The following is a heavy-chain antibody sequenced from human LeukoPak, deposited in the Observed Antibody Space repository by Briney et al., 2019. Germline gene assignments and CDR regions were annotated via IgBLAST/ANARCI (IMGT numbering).Heavy chain of an antibody. CDR3: ARRDRQLAFGY. D-gene: IGHD6-13*01. J-gene: IGHJ4*02. V-gene: IGHV3-11*03. CDR1: GFTSSEYY. Sequence: PGGSLRLSCVPSGFTSSEYYINWIRQAPGKGLEWVSYIRNSGTYTNYADSVKCRFTISRDKAKNSLYLQMNSLRAEDTVVYYCARRDRQLAFGYWGQGTLVTVSS. CDR2: IRNSGTYT.